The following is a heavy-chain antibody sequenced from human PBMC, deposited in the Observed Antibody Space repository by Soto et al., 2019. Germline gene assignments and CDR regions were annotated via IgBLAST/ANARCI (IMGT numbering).Heavy chain of an antibody. CDR3: ARAYYDNSGYPLGGMDV. CDR1: GFTFITYD. V-gene: IGHV3-13*01. Sequence: WGSLRLSCVGFGFTFITYDIHWGGQKFLKGLEWVSSIGTDDDTYYLDSVRGRFTISREDAKNSLYLQMDSLRAGDTAVYYCARAYYDNSGYPLGGMDVWGQGTMVTVSS. J-gene: IGHJ6*02. D-gene: IGHD3-22*01. CDR2: IGTDDDT.